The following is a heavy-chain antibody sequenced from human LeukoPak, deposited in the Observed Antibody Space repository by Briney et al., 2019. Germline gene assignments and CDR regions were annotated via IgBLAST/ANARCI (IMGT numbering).Heavy chain of an antibody. D-gene: IGHD2-15*01. J-gene: IGHJ3*02. Sequence: TGGSLRLSCAASGFTFNNYAMNWVRQAPGKGLEWVSSISGSGSTTSYAASVKGRFTISRDNSKNTLSLQMNSLRVDDTAVYYCAKGYSSSYLRNAFDIWGQGTMVTVSS. V-gene: IGHV3-23*01. CDR1: GFTFNNYA. CDR2: ISGSGSTT. CDR3: AKGYSSSYLRNAFDI.